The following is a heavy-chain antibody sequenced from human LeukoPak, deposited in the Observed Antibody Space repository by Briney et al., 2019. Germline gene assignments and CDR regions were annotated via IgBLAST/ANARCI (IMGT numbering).Heavy chain of an antibody. V-gene: IGHV1-2*02. CDR1: GYTFVGYY. CDR2: IDPYTGNT. Sequence: WASVKVSCKAFGYTFVGYYLHWVRQAPGQGLEWMAWIDPYTGNTHYAQKFQGRITVTRDTSVSTTYMELSWLTSDDTARYYCAREYSASEHWGQGTLVTVSS. D-gene: IGHD5-12*01. CDR3: AREYSASEH. J-gene: IGHJ4*02.